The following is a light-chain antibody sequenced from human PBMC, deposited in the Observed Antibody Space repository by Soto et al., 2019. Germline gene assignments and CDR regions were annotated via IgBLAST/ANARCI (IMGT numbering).Light chain of an antibody. CDR1: QSVSSSY. Sequence: EIVLTQSPGTLSLSPGERATLSCRASQSVSSSYLAWYQQKPGQAPRLLIYGASSRATGIPDRFNGSGSGTDFTLTISRLEPEDYAVYYCQQYGHSLWTFGQGTKVDIK. CDR3: QQYGHSLWT. CDR2: GAS. V-gene: IGKV3-20*01. J-gene: IGKJ1*01.